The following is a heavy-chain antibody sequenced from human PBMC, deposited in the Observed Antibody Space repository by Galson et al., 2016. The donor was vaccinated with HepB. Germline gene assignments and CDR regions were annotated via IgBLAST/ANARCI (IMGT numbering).Heavy chain of an antibody. Sequence: SETLSLTCTVSGGSLSGFYWSWIRQTPGKGLEWIGYISYSGSTNYNPSLRSRVTISMDTSKNQFSLRLTSVIAADPAVYYCALGVKAYYYHYMDVWGKGTTVTVSS. CDR2: ISYSGST. CDR3: ALGVKAYYYHYMDV. V-gene: IGHV4-59*01. J-gene: IGHJ6*03. CDR1: GGSLSGFY. D-gene: IGHD3-16*01.